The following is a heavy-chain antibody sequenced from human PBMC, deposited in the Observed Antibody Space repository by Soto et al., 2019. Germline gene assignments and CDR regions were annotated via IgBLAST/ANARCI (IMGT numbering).Heavy chain of an antibody. V-gene: IGHV1-24*01. Sequence: ASVKVSCKVSGYSLTEISMHWVRQAPGKGLQWMGNFDPEDGEKIYAQKFQGRVTMTEDTSTDTAYMELRSLRSDDTAVYYCARAPFAVDIVLVPAALDYWGQGTLVTVSS. CDR2: FDPEDGEK. CDR1: GYSLTEIS. D-gene: IGHD2-2*01. CDR3: ARAPFAVDIVLVPAALDY. J-gene: IGHJ4*02.